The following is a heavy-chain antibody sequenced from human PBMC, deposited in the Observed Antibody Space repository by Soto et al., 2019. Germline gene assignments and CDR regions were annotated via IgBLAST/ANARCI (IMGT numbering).Heavy chain of an antibody. CDR2: ISYDGSNK. D-gene: IGHD3-10*01. CDR3: ARDQGVTMVRGALLPYYYYYGMDV. J-gene: IGHJ6*02. Sequence: QVQLVESGGGVVQPGRSLRLSCAASGFTFSSYAMHWVRQATGKGLEWVAVISYDGSNKYYADSVKGRFTISRDNSKNTLYLQMNSLRAEDTAVYYCARDQGVTMVRGALLPYYYYYGMDVWGQGTTVTVSS. CDR1: GFTFSSYA. V-gene: IGHV3-30-3*01.